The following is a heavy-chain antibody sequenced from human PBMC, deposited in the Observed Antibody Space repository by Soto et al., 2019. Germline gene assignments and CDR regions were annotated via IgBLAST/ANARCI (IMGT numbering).Heavy chain of an antibody. V-gene: IGHV3-7*01. CDR3: ARDLYGGVYYFDY. CDR2: IKQDGSEK. Sequence: EVQLVESGGGLVQPGGSLRLSCAASGFTFSSYWMSWVRQAPGKGLEWVANIKQDGSEKYYVDSVKGRFTISRDNAKNSLYLQMNSLRAEDTAVYYCARDLYGGVYYFDYWGQGTLVTVSS. CDR1: GFTFSSYW. D-gene: IGHD3-16*01. J-gene: IGHJ4*02.